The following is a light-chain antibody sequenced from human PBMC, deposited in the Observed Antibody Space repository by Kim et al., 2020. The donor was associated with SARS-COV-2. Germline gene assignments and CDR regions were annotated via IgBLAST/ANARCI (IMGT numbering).Light chain of an antibody. CDR3: QQYNIWPLT. Sequence: EIVMTQSPATLSVSPGERATLSCRASQSVSSNLAWYQQKPGQAPRLLIYGASTRATGIPARFSGSGSGTEFTLTISSLQSEDFAVYYCQQYNIWPLTFGGGTKLEIK. J-gene: IGKJ4*01. V-gene: IGKV3-15*01. CDR1: QSVSSN. CDR2: GAS.